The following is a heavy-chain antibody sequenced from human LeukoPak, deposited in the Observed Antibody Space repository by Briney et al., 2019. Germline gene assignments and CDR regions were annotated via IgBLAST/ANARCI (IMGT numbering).Heavy chain of an antibody. Sequence: GGSLRLSCAASGFTVSSNYMSWVRQAPGKGLEWVSVIYSGGSTYYADSVKGRFTISRDNSKNTLYLQMNSLRAEDTAVYYCARVTNQGITGTTIDYWGQGTLVTVSS. V-gene: IGHV3-66*01. J-gene: IGHJ4*02. D-gene: IGHD1-7*01. CDR2: IYSGGST. CDR1: GFTVSSNY. CDR3: ARVTNQGITGTTIDY.